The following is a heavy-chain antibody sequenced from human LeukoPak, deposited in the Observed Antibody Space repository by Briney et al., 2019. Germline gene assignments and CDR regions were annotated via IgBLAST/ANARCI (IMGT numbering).Heavy chain of an antibody. CDR3: ARTTYYYDSSGYWTLEFDFDI. Sequence: PSQTLSLTCTVSGASISSGSYYWHWIRQPAGKGLEWIGRIFASGSTNYNPSLKSRLTISLDTSKNLLSLKLSSVTAADTALYYCARTTYYYDSSGYWTLEFDFDIWGQGTMVTVSS. CDR2: IFASGST. D-gene: IGHD3-22*01. J-gene: IGHJ3*02. V-gene: IGHV4-61*02. CDR1: GASISSGSYY.